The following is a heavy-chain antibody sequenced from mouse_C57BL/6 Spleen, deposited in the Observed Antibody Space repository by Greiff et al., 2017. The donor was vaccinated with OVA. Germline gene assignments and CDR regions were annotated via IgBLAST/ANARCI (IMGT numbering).Heavy chain of an antibody. CDR2: FYPGSGSI. Sequence: QVHVKQSGAELVKPGASVKLSCKASGYTFTEYTIHWVKQRSGQGLEWIGWFYPGSGSIKYNEKFKDKATLTADKSSSTVYMELSRLTSEDSAVYFCARHEDGVVATEYAMDYWGQGTSVTVSS. V-gene: IGHV1-62-2*01. CDR1: GYTFTEYT. J-gene: IGHJ4*01. CDR3: ARHEDGVVATEYAMDY. D-gene: IGHD1-1*01.